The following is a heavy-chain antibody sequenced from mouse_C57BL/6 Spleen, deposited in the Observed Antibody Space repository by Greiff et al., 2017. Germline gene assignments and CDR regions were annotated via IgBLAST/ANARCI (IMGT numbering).Heavy chain of an antibody. V-gene: IGHV10-3*01. D-gene: IGHD2-2*01. CDR2: IRSKSSNYAT. Sequence: EVHLVESGGGLVQPKGSLKLSCAASGFTFNTYAMHWVRQAPGKGLEWVARIRSKSSNYATYYADSVKDRFTISRDDSQSMLYLQMNNLKTEDTAMYYCVREGGLRRRDYYAMDYWGQGTSVTVSS. J-gene: IGHJ4*01. CDR1: GFTFNTYA. CDR3: VREGGLRRRDYYAMDY.